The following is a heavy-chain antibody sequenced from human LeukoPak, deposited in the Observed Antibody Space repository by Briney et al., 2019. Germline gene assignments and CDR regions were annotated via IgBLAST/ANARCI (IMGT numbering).Heavy chain of an antibody. CDR3: ANRATTMVRGVMGHYYYGMDV. Sequence: GGSLRLSCAASGFTFSSYGMHWVRQAPGKGLEWVAVISYDGSNKYYADSVKGRFTISRDNSKNTLYLQVNSLRAEDTAVYYCANRATTMVRGVMGHYYYGMDVWGQGTTVTVSS. D-gene: IGHD3-10*01. CDR1: GFTFSSYG. J-gene: IGHJ6*02. V-gene: IGHV3-30*18. CDR2: ISYDGSNK.